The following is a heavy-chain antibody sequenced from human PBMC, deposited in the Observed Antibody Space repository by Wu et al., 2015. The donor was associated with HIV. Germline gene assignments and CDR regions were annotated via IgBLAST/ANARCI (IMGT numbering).Heavy chain of an antibody. J-gene: IGHJ4*02. CDR1: GGTFSSYA. V-gene: IGHV1-69*13. CDR3: AGGGGRTSMDPFDF. D-gene: IGHD5-18*01. CDR2: IIPIFGTA. Sequence: QLVQSGAEVKKPGSSVKVSCKASGGTFSSYAISWVRQAPGQGLEWMGRIIPIFGTANYAQKFQGRVTITADESTSTAYMDVSSLRSDDTAVYYCAGGGGRTSMDPFDFWGQGTLVTVSS.